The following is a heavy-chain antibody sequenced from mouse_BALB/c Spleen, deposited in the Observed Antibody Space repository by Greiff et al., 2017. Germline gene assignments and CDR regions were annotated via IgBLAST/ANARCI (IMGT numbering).Heavy chain of an antibody. CDR2: ISSGGST. Sequence: EVHLVESGGGLVKPGGSLKLSCAASGFTFSSYAMSWVRQTPEKRLEWVASISSGGSTYYPDSVKGRFTISRDNARNILYLQMSSLRSEDTAMYYCARWHDYDGRDAMDYWGQGTSVTVSS. CDR1: GFTFSSYA. D-gene: IGHD2-4*01. CDR3: ARWHDYDGRDAMDY. J-gene: IGHJ4*01. V-gene: IGHV5-6-5*01.